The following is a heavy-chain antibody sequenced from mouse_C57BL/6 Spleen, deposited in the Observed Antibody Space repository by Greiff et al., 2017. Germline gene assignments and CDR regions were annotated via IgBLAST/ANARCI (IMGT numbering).Heavy chain of an antibody. D-gene: IGHD1-1*01. CDR2: IYPGDGDT. CDR1: GYAFSSYW. V-gene: IGHV1-80*01. CDR3: ARPITTVVPYAMDY. J-gene: IGHJ4*01. Sequence: VQLQQSGAELVKPGASVKISCKASGYAFSSYWMNWVKQRPGKGLEWIGQIYPGDGDTNYNGKFTGKATLTADKSSSTAYMQLSSLTSEDSAVYFCARPITTVVPYAMDYWGQGTSVTVAS.